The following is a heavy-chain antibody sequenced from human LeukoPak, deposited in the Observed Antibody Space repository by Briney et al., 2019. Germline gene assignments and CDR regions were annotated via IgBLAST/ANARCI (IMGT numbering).Heavy chain of an antibody. Sequence: GGSLRLSCAASGFTFSSYAMHWVRQAPGKGLEYVSAISSNGGSTYYANTVKGRFTISRDNSKNTLYLQMGSLRAEDMAVYYCAGDCSGWPYYFDYWGQGTLVTVSS. CDR2: ISSNGGST. CDR1: GFTFSSYA. J-gene: IGHJ4*02. D-gene: IGHD6-19*01. V-gene: IGHV3-64*01. CDR3: AGDCSGWPYYFDY.